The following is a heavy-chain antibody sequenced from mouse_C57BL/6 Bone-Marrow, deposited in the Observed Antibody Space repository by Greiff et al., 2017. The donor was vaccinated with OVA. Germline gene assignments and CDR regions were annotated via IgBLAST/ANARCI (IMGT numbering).Heavy chain of an antibody. Sequence: EVQLQQSGPELVKPGASVKMSCKASGYTFPDYNMHWVKQSHGTSLEWIGYINPNNGGTSYNQKFKGKATLTVNKSSSTAYMELRSLTSEDSAVDYCARRENYDYRGFAYWGQGTLVTVSA. CDR3: ARRENYDYRGFAY. D-gene: IGHD2-4*01. CDR2: INPNNGGT. J-gene: IGHJ3*01. CDR1: GYTFPDYN. V-gene: IGHV1-22*01.